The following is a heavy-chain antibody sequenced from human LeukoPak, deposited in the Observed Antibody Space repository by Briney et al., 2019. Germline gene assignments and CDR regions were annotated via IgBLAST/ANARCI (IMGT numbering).Heavy chain of an antibody. Sequence: GGSLSLSCAASGFTFSSYEMNWVRQAPGKGVEGISYISSSGSTIYYADSVKGRFTISRDNAKNSLYLQMSSLRAEDTAVYYCARDPRDGYNYWGQGTLVTASS. J-gene: IGHJ4*02. V-gene: IGHV3-48*03. CDR1: GFTFSSYE. CDR3: ARDPRDGYNY. CDR2: ISSSGSTI. D-gene: IGHD5-24*01.